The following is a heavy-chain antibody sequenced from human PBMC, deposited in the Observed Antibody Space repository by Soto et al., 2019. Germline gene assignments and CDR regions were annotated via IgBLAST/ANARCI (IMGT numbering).Heavy chain of an antibody. CDR1: GGSISSGGYY. Sequence: PSETLSLTCTVSGGSISSGGYYWSWIRQHPGKGLEWIGYIYYSGSTYYNPSLKSRVTISVDTSKNQFPLKLSSVTAADTAVYYCAREEGLYDSSGYYSSLFDYWGQGTLVTVSS. CDR3: AREEGLYDSSGYYSSLFDY. V-gene: IGHV4-31*03. CDR2: IYYSGST. D-gene: IGHD3-22*01. J-gene: IGHJ4*02.